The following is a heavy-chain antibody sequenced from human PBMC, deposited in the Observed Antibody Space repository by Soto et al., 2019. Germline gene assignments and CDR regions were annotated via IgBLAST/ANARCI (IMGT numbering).Heavy chain of an antibody. D-gene: IGHD1-7*01. Sequence: QVQLVESGGGVVQPGRSLRLSCAASGFTFSSYGMHWVRQAPGKGLEWVSHITTRGATYYADSVKGRFTISRDSSRNTLYLQMNSLRVEDTALYYCAKCIQVNWNYDAFHIWGQGTMVTVAS. CDR2: ITTRGAT. V-gene: IGHV3-NL1*01. J-gene: IGHJ3*02. CDR1: GFTFSSYG. CDR3: AKCIQVNWNYDAFHI.